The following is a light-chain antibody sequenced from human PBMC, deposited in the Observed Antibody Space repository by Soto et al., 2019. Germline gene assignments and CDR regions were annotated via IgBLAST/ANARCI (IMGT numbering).Light chain of an antibody. Sequence: DIVMTQSPDSLAVSLGERATINCKSSQSVLYSSNNKNYLAWYQQKPRQPPKLLIYWASTRESGVPDRFSGSGSATDFTLTISSLQAEDVAVYYCQQYLNTPYTFGQGTKLEIK. CDR2: WAS. J-gene: IGKJ2*01. CDR1: QSVLYSSNNKNY. V-gene: IGKV4-1*01. CDR3: QQYLNTPYT.